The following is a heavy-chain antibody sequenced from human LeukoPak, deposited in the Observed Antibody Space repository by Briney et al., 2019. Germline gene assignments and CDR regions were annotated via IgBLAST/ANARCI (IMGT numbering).Heavy chain of an antibody. V-gene: IGHV1-3*01. Sequence: ASVKVSCKASGYTFTSYAMHWVRQAPGQRLEWMGWINAGNGNTKYSQKFQGRVTITSDTSASTAYMELSSLRSEDTAVYYCARDPRDGYYNWFDPWGQGTLVTVSS. D-gene: IGHD5-24*01. CDR1: GYTFTSYA. CDR3: ARDPRDGYYNWFDP. J-gene: IGHJ5*02. CDR2: INAGNGNT.